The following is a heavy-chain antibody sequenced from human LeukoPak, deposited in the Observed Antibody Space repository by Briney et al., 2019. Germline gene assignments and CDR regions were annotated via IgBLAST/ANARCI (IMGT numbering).Heavy chain of an antibody. CDR3: ASEFYGRYFDWLSWGYFDY. CDR2: ISSSSSYI. V-gene: IGHV3-21*01. CDR1: GFTFSSYS. D-gene: IGHD3-9*01. Sequence: PGGSLRLSCAASGFTFSSYSMNWVRQAPGKGLEWVSSISSSSSYIYYADSVKGRFTISRDNAKNSLYLQMNSLRAEDTAVYYCASEFYGRYFDWLSWGYFDYWGQGTLVTVSS. J-gene: IGHJ4*02.